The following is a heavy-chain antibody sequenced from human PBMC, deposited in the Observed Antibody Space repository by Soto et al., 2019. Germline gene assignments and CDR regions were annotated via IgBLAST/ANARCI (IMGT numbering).Heavy chain of an antibody. CDR2: ISATGGGT. J-gene: IGHJ4*02. D-gene: IGHD1-20*01. CDR3: ARVYNWNDY. V-gene: IGHV3-23*01. Sequence: PGGSLRLSCAASGFKFSNYAMSWVRQAPGKGLEWVSLISATGGGTYYADSVKGRFTISRDNAKNSLYLQMNSLRAEDTAVYYCARVYNWNDYWGQGTLVTVSS. CDR1: GFKFSNYA.